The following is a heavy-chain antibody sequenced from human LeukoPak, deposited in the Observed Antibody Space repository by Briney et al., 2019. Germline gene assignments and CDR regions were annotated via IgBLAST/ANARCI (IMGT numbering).Heavy chain of an antibody. CDR3: ARGRITRLTTVTTGWFDP. V-gene: IGHV1-3*01. J-gene: IGHJ5*02. D-gene: IGHD4-17*01. CDR1: GYTFTSYA. CDR2: INAGNGNT. Sequence: PGSSVEVSCKASGYTFTSYAMHWVRQAPGQRLEWMGWINAGNGNTKYSQKFQGRVTITRDTSASTAYMELSSLRSEDTAVYYCARGRITRLTTVTTGWFDPWGQGTLVTVSS.